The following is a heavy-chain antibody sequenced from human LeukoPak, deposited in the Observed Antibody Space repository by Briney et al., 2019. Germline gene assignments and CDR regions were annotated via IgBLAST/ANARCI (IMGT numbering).Heavy chain of an antibody. D-gene: IGHD2-8*01. J-gene: IGHJ4*02. CDR2: ISSSSSYI. CDR1: GFTFSSYS. V-gene: IGHV3-21*01. Sequence: GGSLRLSCAASGFTFSSYSMNWVRQAPGKGLEWVSSISSSSSYIYYADSVKGRFTISRDNAKNSLYLQMNSLRAEDTAVYYCARVRYCTNGVCYRALDYWAREPWSPSPQ. CDR3: ARVRYCTNGVCYRALDY.